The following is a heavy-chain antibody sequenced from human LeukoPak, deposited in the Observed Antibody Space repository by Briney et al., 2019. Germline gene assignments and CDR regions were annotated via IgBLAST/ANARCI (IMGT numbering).Heavy chain of an antibody. CDR1: GFTFSSYA. CDR3: VKSRGFSSHDAFGM. D-gene: IGHD5-18*01. CDR2: ISTNGGNT. J-gene: IGHJ3*02. V-gene: IGHV3-64D*09. Sequence: PGGSLRLSCSASGFTFSSYAMHWVRQAPGKGLAYVSAISTNGGNTYYADSVKGRFTISRDNSKNTLYLQMSSLRGEDTAVYYCVKSRGFSSHDAFGMWGQGTMATVSS.